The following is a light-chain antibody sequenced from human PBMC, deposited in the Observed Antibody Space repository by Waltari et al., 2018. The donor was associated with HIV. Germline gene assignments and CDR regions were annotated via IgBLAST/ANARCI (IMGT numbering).Light chain of an antibody. V-gene: IGKV3-20*01. CDR1: QIIDFTY. J-gene: IGKJ3*01. CDR3: QQYGDSSPLT. CDR2: HAS. Sequence: EILLTQSPGSLSLSPGERATLSCRASQIIDFTYLAWYQQRPGQAPRLLIYHASTRATGIPDRFSGDGSGRDFTLTISSLEPDDFAVYFCQQYGDSSPLTFGPGTTVDLK.